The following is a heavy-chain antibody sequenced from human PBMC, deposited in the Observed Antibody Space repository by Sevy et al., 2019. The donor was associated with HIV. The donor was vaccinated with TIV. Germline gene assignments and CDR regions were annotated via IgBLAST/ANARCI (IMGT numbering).Heavy chain of an antibody. CDR3: ARVHNGGHGDYGDAFDI. J-gene: IGHJ3*02. D-gene: IGHD4-17*01. V-gene: IGHV3-7*01. CDR2: IKRDGSEK. Sequence: GGSLRLSCAASGFTFSSYWMSWVRQAPGKGLEWVANIKRDGSEKYYVESLKGRFTISRDNAKNSLYLQMNSLKVEDTAVYYCARVHNGGHGDYGDAFDIWGQGTMVTVSS. CDR1: GFTFSSYW.